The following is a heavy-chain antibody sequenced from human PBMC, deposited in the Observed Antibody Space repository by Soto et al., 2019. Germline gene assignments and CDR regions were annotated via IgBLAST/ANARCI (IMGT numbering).Heavy chain of an antibody. V-gene: IGHV1-18*01. Sequence: QVQLVQSGTEVVEPGASVKVSCKASGYSFITYGISWVRQAPGQGLEWMGWISPYNGNVQYVQRLQGRVTMTADTSTNTAFLELTTLRSDDTAIYYCARDREQWALTKVCQYWGQGTLVAVSS. CDR3: ARDREQWALTKVCQY. J-gene: IGHJ1*01. CDR2: ISPYNGNV. D-gene: IGHD6-19*01. CDR1: GYSFITYG.